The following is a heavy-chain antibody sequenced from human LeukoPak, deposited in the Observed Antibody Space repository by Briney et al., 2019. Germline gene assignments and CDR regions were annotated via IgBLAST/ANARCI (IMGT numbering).Heavy chain of an antibody. CDR2: IDPSDSYT. V-gene: IGHV5-10-1*01. CDR1: GYSFTSYW. CDR3: ARHDGSGSYDY. D-gene: IGHD3-10*01. Sequence: GESLKISSKGSGYSFTSYWISWVRPMPGKGGEWMGRIDPSDSYTNSSPSFQGHVTISADKSISTAYLQWSSLKASDTAMYYCARHDGSGSYDYWGQGTLVTVSS. J-gene: IGHJ4*02.